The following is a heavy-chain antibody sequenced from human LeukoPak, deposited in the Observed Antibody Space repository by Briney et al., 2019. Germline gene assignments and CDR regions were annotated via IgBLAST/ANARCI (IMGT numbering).Heavy chain of an antibody. CDR2: IIPILGIA. V-gene: IGHV1-69*02. J-gene: IGHJ4*02. Sequence: SVKVSCKASGGTFSSYTISWVRQAPGQGLEWMGRIIPILGIANYAQKFQGRVTITADKSTSTAYMELSSLRSEDTAVYYCARGRGYSYGYFHDYWGQGTLVTVSS. D-gene: IGHD5-18*01. CDR3: ARGRGYSYGYFHDY. CDR1: GGTFSSYT.